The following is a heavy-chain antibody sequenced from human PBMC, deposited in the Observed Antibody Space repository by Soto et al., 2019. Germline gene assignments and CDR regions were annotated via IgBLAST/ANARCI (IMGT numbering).Heavy chain of an antibody. Sequence: QVQLVESGGGVVQPGRSLRLSCAASGVTFSSYGMHWVRQAPGKGLEWVAVISYDGSNKYYAGSVKCRFTISRDNSKNALYLQMNSLRAEDTAVYYCAKGPAIVLVPAAMNYYYGMDVWGQGTTVTVSS. CDR3: AKGPAIVLVPAAMNYYYGMDV. V-gene: IGHV3-30*18. J-gene: IGHJ6*02. CDR2: ISYDGSNK. CDR1: GVTFSSYG. D-gene: IGHD2-2*01.